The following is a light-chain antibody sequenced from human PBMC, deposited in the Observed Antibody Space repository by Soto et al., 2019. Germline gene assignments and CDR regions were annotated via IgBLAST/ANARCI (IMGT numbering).Light chain of an antibody. CDR1: QSVSNNY. CDR2: GAS. CDR3: QQFNNWPQT. V-gene: IGKV3-20*01. Sequence: EIVLTQSPGTLSLSPGERATLSCRASQSVSNNYLAWYQQKPGQAPRLLIYGASSRATGIPDRFSGSGSGTGFTLTISSLQSEDFAIYYCQQFNNWPQTFGQGTKVDIK. J-gene: IGKJ1*01.